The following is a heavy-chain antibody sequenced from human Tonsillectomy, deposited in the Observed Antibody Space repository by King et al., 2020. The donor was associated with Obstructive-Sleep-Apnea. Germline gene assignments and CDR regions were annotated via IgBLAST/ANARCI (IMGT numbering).Heavy chain of an antibody. D-gene: IGHD3-22*01. V-gene: IGHV3-23*04. CDR1: GFTFSSYA. CDR2: ISGSGGST. CDR3: AKDQLDLYYYDSSGFTFDC. Sequence: VQLVESGGGLVQPGGSLRLSCAASGFTFSSYAMSWVRQAPGKGLEWVSAISGSGGSTYYADSVKGRFTISRDNSKNTLYLQMNSLRAEDTAVYYCAKDQLDLYYYDSSGFTFDCGGQGTLVTVSS. J-gene: IGHJ4*02.